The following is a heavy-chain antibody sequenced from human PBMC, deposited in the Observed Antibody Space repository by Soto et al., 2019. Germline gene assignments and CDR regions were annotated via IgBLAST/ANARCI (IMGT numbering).Heavy chain of an antibody. Sequence: PGESLKISCEVSTYSFTTYWLGWLRQMPGKVLEWMGIIYPGDSDTKYSPSFQGQVTISADKSISTAYLQWSTLKASDTAIYYCARGLMYGMEVWGQGTTVNVS. J-gene: IGHJ6*01. V-gene: IGHV5-51*01. CDR1: TYSFTTYW. D-gene: IGHD2-8*01. CDR2: IYPGDSDT. CDR3: ARGLMYGMEV.